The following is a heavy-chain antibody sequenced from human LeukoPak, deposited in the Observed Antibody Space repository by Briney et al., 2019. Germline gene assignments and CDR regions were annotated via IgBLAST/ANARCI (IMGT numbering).Heavy chain of an antibody. CDR1: GFTFSDYY. CDR3: AKDSQGGAFDI. J-gene: IGHJ3*02. CDR2: ISSSGSTI. D-gene: IGHD3-16*01. V-gene: IGHV3-11*04. Sequence: GGSLTLSCAASGFTFSDYYMSWIRQAPGKGLEWVSYISSSGSTIYYADSVKGRFTISRDNAKNSLYLQMNSLRAEDTAVYYCAKDSQGGAFDIWGQGTMVTVSS.